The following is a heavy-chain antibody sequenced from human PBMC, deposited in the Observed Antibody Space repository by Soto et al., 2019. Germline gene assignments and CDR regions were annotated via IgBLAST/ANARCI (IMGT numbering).Heavy chain of an antibody. J-gene: IGHJ4*02. CDR2: MIPIFGTA. CDR1: GGTFRSLA. Sequence: VEVSCNASGGTFRSLAISRVRQAPGQGLEWMGGMIPIFGTANSAQKLQGRVRITADKSTSTAYMELSSLRSEGTAVYYCARDLVRGSIAVGGTDYWGQGTLVTASS. D-gene: IGHD6-19*01. CDR3: ARDLVRGSIAVGGTDY. V-gene: IGHV1-69*13.